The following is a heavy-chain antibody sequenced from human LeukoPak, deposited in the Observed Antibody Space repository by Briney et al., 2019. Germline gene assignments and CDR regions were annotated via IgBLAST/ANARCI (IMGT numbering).Heavy chain of an antibody. Sequence: GVSLRLSCAASGFTVSGNYISWVRQAPGKGLEWVSLISGDGTTYYADPVKGRFTISRDNSKNTVHLQMNSLRPEDAALYYCARDVPPYLASPWGLDVWGQGTTVIVSS. V-gene: IGHV3-66*01. J-gene: IGHJ6*02. CDR1: GFTVSGNY. CDR3: ARDVPPYLASPWGLDV. CDR2: ISGDGTT. D-gene: IGHD3-10*01.